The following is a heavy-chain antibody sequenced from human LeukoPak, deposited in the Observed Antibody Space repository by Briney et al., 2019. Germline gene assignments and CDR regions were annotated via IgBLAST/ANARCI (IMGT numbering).Heavy chain of an antibody. J-gene: IGHJ4*02. CDR1: GGTFSSYA. CDR2: IIPIFGTA. CDR3: ARDQVTMVRGVISTVPGY. Sequence: GASVKVSCKASGGTFSSYAISWVRQAPGQGLEWMGGIIPIFGTANYAQKFQGRVTITADESTSTAYMELSSLRSEDTAVYYCARDQVTMVRGVISTVPGYWGQGTLVTVSS. V-gene: IGHV1-69*13. D-gene: IGHD3-10*01.